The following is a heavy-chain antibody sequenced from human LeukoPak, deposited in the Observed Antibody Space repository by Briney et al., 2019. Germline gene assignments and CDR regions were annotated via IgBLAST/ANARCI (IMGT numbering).Heavy chain of an antibody. J-gene: IGHJ3*01. D-gene: IGHD3-16*01. CDR2: IGTYNGSP. V-gene: IGHV1-18*01. Sequence: ASVKVSCKASGYTFTNYAISWVRQAPGQGLEWMGWIGTYNGSPGYAQSLQGRVTMTTDTSTSTAYMELRSLKSEDTAVYYCAREDPGGAFDVWGRGTMVTVSS. CDR3: AREDPGGAFDV. CDR1: GYTFTNYA.